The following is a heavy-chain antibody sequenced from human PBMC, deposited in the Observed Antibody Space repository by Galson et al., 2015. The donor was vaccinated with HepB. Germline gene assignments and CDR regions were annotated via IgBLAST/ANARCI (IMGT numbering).Heavy chain of an antibody. V-gene: IGHV3-66*02. D-gene: IGHD5-24*01. J-gene: IGHJ6*02. Sequence: SLRLSCAASGFTVSSNYMSWVRQAPGKGLEWVSVIYTGGSTDYADSVKGRFTISRDNSKNTLYLQMNSLRAEDTAAYYCETTIDGYKGPADVWGQGTTVTVSS. CDR2: IYTGGST. CDR1: GFTVSSNY. CDR3: ETTIDGYKGPADV.